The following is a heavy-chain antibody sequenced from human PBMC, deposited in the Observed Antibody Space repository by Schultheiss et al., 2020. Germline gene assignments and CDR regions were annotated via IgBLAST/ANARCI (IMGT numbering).Heavy chain of an antibody. V-gene: IGHV1-2*02. CDR1: GYTFTGYY. CDR2: INPNNGGT. D-gene: IGHD3-22*01. J-gene: IGHJ6*02. CDR3: ARGERVYYDSSGYGGHYGMDV. Sequence: ASVKVSCKASGYTFTGYYVHWVRQAPGQGLEWMGWINPNNGGTNYTQTFQDRVTMTRDTSINTAYMELSRLRSDDTAVYYCARGERVYYDSSGYGGHYGMDVWGQGTTVTVSS.